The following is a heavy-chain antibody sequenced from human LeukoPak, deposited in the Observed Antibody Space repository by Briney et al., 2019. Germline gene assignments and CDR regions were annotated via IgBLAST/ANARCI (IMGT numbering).Heavy chain of an antibody. Sequence: GGSLRLSCAVSGLTFSNFWMNWVRQAPGKGLEWVANIKKDGSEKYYVDSVKGRFTISRDNAKNSLYLQMNSLRAEDTAVYYCAGFDIWGQGTMVTVSS. CDR2: IKKDGSEK. J-gene: IGHJ3*02. V-gene: IGHV3-7*01. CDR3: AGFDI. CDR1: GLTFSNFW.